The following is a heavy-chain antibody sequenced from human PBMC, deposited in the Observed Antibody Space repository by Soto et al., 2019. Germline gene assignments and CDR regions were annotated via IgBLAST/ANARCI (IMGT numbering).Heavy chain of an antibody. CDR3: ANDLTSPCGRSSFFYY. J-gene: IGHJ4*02. CDR1: GFTFSSYA. D-gene: IGHD1-1*01. V-gene: IGHV3-23*01. CDR2: ISGSGGST. Sequence: PGGSLRLSCAASGFTFSSYAMSWVRQAPGKGLEWVSAISGSGGSTYYVDSVKGRFTISRDNSKNTLYLQMNSLRAEDTAVYYCANDLTSPCGRSSFFYYCGKGTLVTVSA.